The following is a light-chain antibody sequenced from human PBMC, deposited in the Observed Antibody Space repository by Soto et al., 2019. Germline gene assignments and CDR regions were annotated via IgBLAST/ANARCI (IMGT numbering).Light chain of an antibody. CDR2: GAS. J-gene: IGKJ1*01. V-gene: IGKV3-20*01. CDR3: QEYGSSPWP. Sequence: GLSKSAATVSVYQRERAALSCRASESVSSSYLAWYQQKPGQAPRLLIYGASSRATGIPDRFSGSGSGTDFTLTISRLEPEDFAVYCCQEYGSSPWPFGQGTKVDIK. CDR1: ESVSSSY.